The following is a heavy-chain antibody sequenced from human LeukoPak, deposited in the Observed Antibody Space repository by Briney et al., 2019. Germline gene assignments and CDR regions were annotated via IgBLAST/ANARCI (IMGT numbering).Heavy chain of an antibody. CDR3: ARLDHVTVYQYYFDY. CDR2: ISGYNGNT. CDR1: GYNFISFG. D-gene: IGHD6-19*01. Sequence: GASVKVSCKASGYNFISFGISWVRQAPGQGLEWMGWISGYNGNTNYAQKLQGRVTMTTDTSTSTAYMELRSLRSDDTAVYYCARLDHVTVYQYYFDYWGQGTLVTVSS. J-gene: IGHJ4*02. V-gene: IGHV1-18*01.